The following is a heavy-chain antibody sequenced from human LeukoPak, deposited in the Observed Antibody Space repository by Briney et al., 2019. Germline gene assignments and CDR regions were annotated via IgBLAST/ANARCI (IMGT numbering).Heavy chain of an antibody. J-gene: IGHJ6*03. V-gene: IGHV3-21*01. CDR2: ISSSSSYI. CDR3: AGLTTKDYSNYDRYYYYYYMDV. D-gene: IGHD4-11*01. Sequence: GGSLRLSCAASGFTFSSYSMNWVRQAPGKGLEWVSSISSSSSYIYYADSVKGRFTISRDNAKNSLYLQMNSLRAEDTAVYYCAGLTTKDYSNYDRYYYYYYMDVWGKGTTVTVSS. CDR1: GFTFSSYS.